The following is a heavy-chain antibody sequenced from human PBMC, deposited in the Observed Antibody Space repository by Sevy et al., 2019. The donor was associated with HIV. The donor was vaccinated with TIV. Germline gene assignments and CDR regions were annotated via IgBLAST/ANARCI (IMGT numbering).Heavy chain of an antibody. J-gene: IGHJ6*03. Sequence: ASVKVSCKASGGTFSSYAISWVRQAPGQGLEWMGGIIPIFGTANYPQKFQGRVTITADKSTSTAYMELSSLRSEDTAVYYCARAVGSTMVRGYYYYMDVWRKGTTVTVSS. CDR1: GGTFSSYA. CDR3: ARAVGSTMVRGYYYYMDV. D-gene: IGHD3-10*01. V-gene: IGHV1-69*06. CDR2: IIPIFGTA.